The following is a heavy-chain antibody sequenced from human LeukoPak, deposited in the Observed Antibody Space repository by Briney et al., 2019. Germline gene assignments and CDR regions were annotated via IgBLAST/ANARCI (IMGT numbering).Heavy chain of an antibody. J-gene: IGHJ5*02. Sequence: GGSLRLSCAASGFTFSSYSMNWVRQAPGKGLEWVSSISSSSSYIYYADSVKGRFTISRDNAQNSLYLQMNSLRAEDTAVYYCATLGGYCSSTSCLEDWFDPWGQGTLVNVSS. CDR1: GFTFSSYS. CDR3: ATLGGYCSSTSCLEDWFDP. CDR2: ISSSSSYI. V-gene: IGHV3-21*01. D-gene: IGHD2-2*01.